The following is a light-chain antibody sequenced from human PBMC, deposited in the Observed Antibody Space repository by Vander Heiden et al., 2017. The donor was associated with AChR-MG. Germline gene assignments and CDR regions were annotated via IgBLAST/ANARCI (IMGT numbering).Light chain of an antibody. CDR3: CSYAGTFGWV. Sequence: QSALPQPASVSGSPGQSITISCTGTSSDVGNYNLVSWYQHHPGKAPKLMIYEVTERPSGVSNRFSASKSGNTASLTISGLQAEDEADYYCCSYAGTFGWVFGGGTKLTVL. V-gene: IGLV2-23*02. CDR2: EVT. CDR1: SSDVGNYNL. J-gene: IGLJ3*02.